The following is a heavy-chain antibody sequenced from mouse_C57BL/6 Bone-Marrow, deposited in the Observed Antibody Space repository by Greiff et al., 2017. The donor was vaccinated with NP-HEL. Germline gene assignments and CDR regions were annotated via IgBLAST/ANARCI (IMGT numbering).Heavy chain of an antibody. V-gene: IGHV1-26*01. CDR1: GYTFTDYY. CDR3: ARLVAWYFDV. CDR2: INPNNGGT. D-gene: IGHD1-1*01. J-gene: IGHJ1*03. Sequence: VHVKQSGPELVKPGASVKISCKASGYTFTDYYMNWVKQSHGKSLEWIGDINPNNGGTSYNQKFKGKATLTVDKSSSTAYMELRSLTSEDSAVYYCARLVAWYFDVWGTGTTVTVSS.